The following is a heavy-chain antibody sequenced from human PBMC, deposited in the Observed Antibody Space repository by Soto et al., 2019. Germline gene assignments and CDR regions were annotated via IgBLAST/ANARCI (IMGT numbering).Heavy chain of an antibody. J-gene: IGHJ5*02. CDR1: GYTFTSYD. Sequence: GASVKVSCKASGYTFTSYDINWVRQATGQGLEYLGWMNPNSGNTGYVQKFQGRLTMTMSTSISTAYMELSSLRSDDTAVYYCARGRKGWFDPWGQGTLVTVPQ. CDR2: MNPNSGNT. CDR3: ARGRKGWFDP. V-gene: IGHV1-8*01.